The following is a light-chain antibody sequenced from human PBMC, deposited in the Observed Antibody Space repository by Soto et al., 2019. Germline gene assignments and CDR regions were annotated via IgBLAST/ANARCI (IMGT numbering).Light chain of an antibody. CDR1: QSVSSSY. V-gene: IGKV3-20*01. CDR2: GAS. CDR3: QLPRT. Sequence: EIVMTQSPGTLSLSPGERATLSCRASQSVSSSYLAWYQQQPGQAPRLLIYGASSRATGIPDRFSGSGSGTDFTLTISRLEPEDFAVYYCQLPRTFGQGTKVDIK. J-gene: IGKJ1*01.